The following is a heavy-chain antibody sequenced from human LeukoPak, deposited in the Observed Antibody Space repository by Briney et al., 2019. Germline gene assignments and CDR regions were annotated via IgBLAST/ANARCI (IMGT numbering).Heavy chain of an antibody. D-gene: IGHD3-16*02. J-gene: IGHJ4*02. CDR3: ARAIMITFGGVIAYGY. CDR2: INPNSGGT. V-gene: IGHV1-2*02. Sequence: GASVKVSCKASGYTFTGYYMHWVRQAPGQGLEWMGWINPNSGGTNYAQKFQGRVTMTRDTSISTAYMELSRLRSDDTAVYYCARAIMITFGGVIAYGYWGQGTLVTVSS. CDR1: GYTFTGYY.